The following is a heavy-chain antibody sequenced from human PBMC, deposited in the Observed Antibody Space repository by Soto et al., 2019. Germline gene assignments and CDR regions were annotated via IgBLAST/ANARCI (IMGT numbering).Heavy chain of an antibody. J-gene: IGHJ6*02. V-gene: IGHV3-23*01. CDR2: IIDSGGST. D-gene: IGHD1-20*01. Sequence: GGSLRLSCAASGFTFSSCAMGWVRQAPGKGLEWVSDIIDSGGSTYYADSVKGRFTLSRDNSKSTLYLQLNSLRAEDTAFYYCVTGISYSSYSGVDVRGQGTSVTVSS. CDR1: GFTFSSCA. CDR3: VTGISYSSYSGVDV.